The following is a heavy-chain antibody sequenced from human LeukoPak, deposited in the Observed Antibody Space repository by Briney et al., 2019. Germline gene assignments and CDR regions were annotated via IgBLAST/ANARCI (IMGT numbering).Heavy chain of an antibody. CDR3: ARDLTGLLWFGELSDYYYMDV. Sequence: ASVKVSCKASGYTFTGYYMHWVRQAPGQGLEWMGWINPNSGGTNYAQKFQGRVTMTRDTSISTAYMELSRLRSDDTAVYYCARDLTGLLWFGELSDYYYMDVWGKGTTVTVSS. J-gene: IGHJ6*03. V-gene: IGHV1-2*02. D-gene: IGHD3-10*01. CDR1: GYTFTGYY. CDR2: INPNSGGT.